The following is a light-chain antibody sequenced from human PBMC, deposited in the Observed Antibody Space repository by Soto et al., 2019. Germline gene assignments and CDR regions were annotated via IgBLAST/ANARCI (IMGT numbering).Light chain of an antibody. CDR2: GAS. CDR1: QRVSSRY. J-gene: IGKJ1*01. V-gene: IGKV3-20*01. CDR3: QQYGSSPWT. Sequence: TGVALAPRTISWSPAERATLSCRASQRVSSRYLAWYQQKPGQAPRPLIYGASSRAIGIPDRFSGSGSGTDFTLTISRLEPEDFAVYYCQQYGSSPWTFGQGTKVDIK.